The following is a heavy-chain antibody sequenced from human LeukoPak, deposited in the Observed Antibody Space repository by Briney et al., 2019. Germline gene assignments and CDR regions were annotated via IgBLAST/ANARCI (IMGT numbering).Heavy chain of an antibody. D-gene: IGHD4-17*01. CDR3: ARGNPGDYVYGFWFDP. Sequence: SETLSLTCAVYGGSFSGYYWSWIRQPPGKGLEWIGEINHSGSTNYNPSLKSRVTISEDTSKNQFSLKLSSVTAADTAVYYCARGNPGDYVYGFWFDPWGQGTLVTVSS. CDR2: INHSGST. V-gene: IGHV4-34*01. CDR1: GGSFSGYY. J-gene: IGHJ5*02.